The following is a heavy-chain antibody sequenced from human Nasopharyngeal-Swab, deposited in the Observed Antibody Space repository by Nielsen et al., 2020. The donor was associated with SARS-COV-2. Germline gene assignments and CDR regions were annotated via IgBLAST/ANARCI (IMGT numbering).Heavy chain of an antibody. D-gene: IGHD1-1*01. Sequence: SLKISCAASGFTFSSYAMHWVRQAPGKGLEWVSGISWNSGSIGYADSVKGRFTISRDNAKNSLYLQMNSLRAEDTALYYCAKDILERRGGAFDIWGQGTMVTVSS. CDR2: ISWNSGSI. V-gene: IGHV3-9*01. CDR1: GFTFSSYA. CDR3: AKDILERRGGAFDI. J-gene: IGHJ3*02.